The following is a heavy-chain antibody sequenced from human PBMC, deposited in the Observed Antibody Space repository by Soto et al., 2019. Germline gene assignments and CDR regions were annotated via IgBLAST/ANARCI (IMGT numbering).Heavy chain of an antibody. CDR3: AREKGIAAAGTHYYYYYGMDV. CDR2: IWYDGSNK. J-gene: IGHJ6*02. Sequence: GGSLRLSCAASGFTFSSYGMHWVRQAPGKGLEWVAVIWYDGSNKYYADSVKGRFTISRDNSKNTLYLQMNSLRAEDTAVYYCAREKGIAAAGTHYYYYYGMDVWGQGTTVTVSS. CDR1: GFTFSSYG. D-gene: IGHD6-13*01. V-gene: IGHV3-33*01.